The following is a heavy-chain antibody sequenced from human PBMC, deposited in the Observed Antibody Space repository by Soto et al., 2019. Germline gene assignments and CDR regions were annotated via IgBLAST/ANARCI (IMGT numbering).Heavy chain of an antibody. D-gene: IGHD3-10*01. CDR2: IKQDGSEK. CDR1: GFTFSSYW. V-gene: IGHV3-7*01. Sequence: GESLKISCAASGFTFSSYWMSWVRQAPGKGLEWVANIKQDGSEKYYVDSVKGRFTISRDNAKNSLYLQMNSLRAEDTAVYYCARVQSEDYGDAFDIWGQGTMVTVSS. J-gene: IGHJ3*02. CDR3: ARVQSEDYGDAFDI.